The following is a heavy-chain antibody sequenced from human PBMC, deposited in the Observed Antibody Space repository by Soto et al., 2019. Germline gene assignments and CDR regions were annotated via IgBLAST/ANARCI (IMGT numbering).Heavy chain of an antibody. CDR2: ISSTTNYI. CDR3: ARESEDRNSNFDY. J-gene: IGHJ4*02. Sequence: GGSLRLSCAASGFPFTMYSMNWVRQSPGKGLEWVSSISSTTNYIYYGDSMKGRFTISRDNAKNSLYLEMNSLRAEDTDVYYCARESEDRNSNFDYWGQGTLVTVSS. V-gene: IGHV3-21*06. D-gene: IGHD1-1*01. CDR1: GFPFTMYS.